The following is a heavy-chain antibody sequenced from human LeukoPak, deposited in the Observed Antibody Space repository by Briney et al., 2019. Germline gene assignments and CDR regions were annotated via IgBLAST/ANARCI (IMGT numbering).Heavy chain of an antibody. CDR2: ITGRGGST. CDR3: GRHAYGGSPPLS. J-gene: IGHJ4*02. CDR1: GFTFSSYA. V-gene: IGHV3-23*01. D-gene: IGHD3-10*01. Sequence: GGSLRLSCATSGFTFSSYAMSWVRQAPGKGLEWVSAITGRGGSTYYADSVKGRFTISRDNSKNTLYLQMNNLRAEDTALYYCGRHAYGGSPPLSWGQGALVTVSS.